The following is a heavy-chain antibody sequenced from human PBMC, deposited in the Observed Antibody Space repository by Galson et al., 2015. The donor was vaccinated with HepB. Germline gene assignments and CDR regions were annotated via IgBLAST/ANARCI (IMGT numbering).Heavy chain of an antibody. CDR2: IYYNGGT. D-gene: IGHD6-6*01. CDR3: ARHRPTSHYFDY. V-gene: IGHV4-59*08. CDR1: GGSITTYY. Sequence: ETLSLTCTVSGGSITTYYWSWVRQPPGKGLEWVGYIYYNGGTDCNPSLKSRVTISVDTSKNHFSLKLRSVTATDTAVYYCARHRPTSHYFDYWGLGTLVSVSS. J-gene: IGHJ4*02.